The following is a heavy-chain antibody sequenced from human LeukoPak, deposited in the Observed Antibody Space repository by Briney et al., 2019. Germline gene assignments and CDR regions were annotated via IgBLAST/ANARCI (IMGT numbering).Heavy chain of an antibody. CDR2: IYYSGTT. CDR3: ARLVLVSRSYYFDY. Sequence: SETLSLTCTVSGGSISSYYWSWIRQPPGKGLEWIGYIYYSGTTNYNPSLKSRVTISVDTSKNQFSLKLSSVTAADTAVYYCARLVLVSRSYYFDYWGQGTLVTVSS. CDR1: GGSISSYY. D-gene: IGHD6-13*01. J-gene: IGHJ4*02. V-gene: IGHV4-59*08.